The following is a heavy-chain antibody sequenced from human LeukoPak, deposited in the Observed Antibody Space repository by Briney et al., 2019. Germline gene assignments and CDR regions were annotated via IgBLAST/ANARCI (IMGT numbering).Heavy chain of an antibody. CDR2: IYYSGST. V-gene: IGHV4-59*08. Sequence: SETLSLTCTVSGGSISSYYWSWIRQPPGKGLEWIGYIYYSGSTNYNPSLKTRVTISVDTSKNQFSLKLSSVTAADTAVYYCARGDYYDTQGVPRGDDAFDIWGQGTMVTVSS. J-gene: IGHJ3*02. CDR1: GGSISSYY. D-gene: IGHD3-22*01. CDR3: ARGDYYDTQGVPRGDDAFDI.